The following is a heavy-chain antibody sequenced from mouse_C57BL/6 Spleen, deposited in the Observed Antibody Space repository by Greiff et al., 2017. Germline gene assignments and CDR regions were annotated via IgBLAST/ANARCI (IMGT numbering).Heavy chain of an antibody. Sequence: EVKVVESGGGLVKPGGSLKLSCAASGFTFSSYAMSWVRQTPEKRLESVATISDGGSYTYYPDNVKGRFTISRDNAKNNLYLQMSHLKSEDTAMYYCARDRGYPDYWGQGTTLTVSS. CDR1: GFTFSSYA. CDR3: ARDRGYPDY. D-gene: IGHD3-1*01. CDR2: ISDGGSYT. V-gene: IGHV5-4*01. J-gene: IGHJ2*01.